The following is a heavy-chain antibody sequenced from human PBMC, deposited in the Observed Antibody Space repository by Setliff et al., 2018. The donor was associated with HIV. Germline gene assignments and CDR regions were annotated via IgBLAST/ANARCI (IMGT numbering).Heavy chain of an antibody. CDR3: ASVPMEYSGYNSDSGSYYYHYGLDV. CDR2: ISGYNGHT. Sequence: ASVKVSCKAFGYIFTNFGISWVRQAPGQGLEWMGWISGYNGHTNYAQKFQGRVTMTIDTSTSTGYMDLRSLRSDDTTVYYCASVPMEYSGYNSDSGSYYYHYGLDVWGQGTTVTVSS. CDR1: GYIFTNFG. V-gene: IGHV1-18*01. D-gene: IGHD5-12*01. J-gene: IGHJ6*02.